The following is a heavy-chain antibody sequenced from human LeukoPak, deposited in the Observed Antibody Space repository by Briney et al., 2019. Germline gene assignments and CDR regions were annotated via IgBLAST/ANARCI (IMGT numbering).Heavy chain of an antibody. CDR1: GFTFSSYS. V-gene: IGHV3-48*04. J-gene: IGHJ4*02. CDR2: ISSSGSTI. CDR3: ARGRYSAFDY. D-gene: IGHD1-26*01. Sequence: HPGGSLRLSCAASGFTFSSYSMNWVRQAPGKGLEWVSYISSSGSTIYYADSVKGRFTISRDNAKNSLYLQMNSLRAEDTAVYYCARGRYSAFDYWGQGTLVTVSS.